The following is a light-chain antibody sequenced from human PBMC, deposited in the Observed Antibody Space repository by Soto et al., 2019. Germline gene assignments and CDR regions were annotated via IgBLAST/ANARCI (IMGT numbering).Light chain of an antibody. V-gene: IGKV3-11*01. CDR2: DAS. CDR3: QQYNNWPIT. CDR1: QNVRTF. J-gene: IGKJ5*01. Sequence: DIVLTQSPDILSLSPGERATLSCRASQNVRTFLAWYQQKPGQAPRLLISDASYRATGIPPRFSGSGSGTDFTLTISSLQSEDFAVYYCQQYNNWPITFGRGTRLDIK.